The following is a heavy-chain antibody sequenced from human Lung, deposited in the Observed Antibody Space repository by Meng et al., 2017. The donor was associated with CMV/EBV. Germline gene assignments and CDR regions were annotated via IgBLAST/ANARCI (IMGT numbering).Heavy chain of an antibody. CDR3: AKVPGYGDYAAYFDY. CDR2: IRYDGSNK. J-gene: IGHJ4*02. Sequence: QVQLVESGGGVVQPGGSLLLSWSASGFTFSSYGMHWVRQAPGKGLEWVAFIRYDGSNKYYADSVKGRFTISRDNSKNTLYLQMNSLRAEDTAVYYCAKVPGYGDYAAYFDYWGQGTMVTVS. CDR1: GFTFSSYG. V-gene: IGHV3-30*02. D-gene: IGHD4-17*01.